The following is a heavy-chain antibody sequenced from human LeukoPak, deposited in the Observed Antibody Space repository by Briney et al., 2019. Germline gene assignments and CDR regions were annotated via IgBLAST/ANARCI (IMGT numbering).Heavy chain of an antibody. D-gene: IGHD6-6*01. CDR2: INPSGGST. Sequence: GASVKVSCKASGYTFTSYYMHWVRQAPGQGLEWMGIINPSGGSTSYAQKFQGRVTMTRDTSTSTVYMELSSLRSEDTAEYYCARDQEYSSSSTVAGMDVWGQGTTVTVSS. J-gene: IGHJ6*02. V-gene: IGHV1-46*01. CDR1: GYTFTSYY. CDR3: ARDQEYSSSSTVAGMDV.